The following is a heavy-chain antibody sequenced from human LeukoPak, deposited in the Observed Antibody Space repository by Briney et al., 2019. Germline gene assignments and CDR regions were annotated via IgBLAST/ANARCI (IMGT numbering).Heavy chain of an antibody. CDR1: GFTFSSYA. D-gene: IGHD6-19*01. V-gene: IGHV3-23*01. CDR3: ARTIREQWLTIDY. Sequence: GGSLRLSCAASGFTFSSYAMSWVRQAPGKGLEWVSSISDNGGSTYSADSVKGRFTISRDNAKNSLYLQMNSLGAEDTAVYYCARTIREQWLTIDYWGQGTLVTFSS. J-gene: IGHJ4*02. CDR2: ISDNGGST.